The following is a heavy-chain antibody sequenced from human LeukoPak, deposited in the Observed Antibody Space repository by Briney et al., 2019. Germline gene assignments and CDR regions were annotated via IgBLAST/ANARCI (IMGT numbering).Heavy chain of an antibody. CDR3: ARGYYDSSGYWDYFDY. CDR1: GFTFSSYA. J-gene: IGHJ4*02. V-gene: IGHV4-30-4*08. CDR2: IYYSGST. Sequence: LRLSCAASGFTFSSYAMTWVRQAPGKGLEWIGYIYYSGSTYYNPSLKSRVTISVDTSKNQFSLKLSSVTAADTAVYYCARGYYDSSGYWDYFDYWGQGTLVTVSS. D-gene: IGHD3-22*01.